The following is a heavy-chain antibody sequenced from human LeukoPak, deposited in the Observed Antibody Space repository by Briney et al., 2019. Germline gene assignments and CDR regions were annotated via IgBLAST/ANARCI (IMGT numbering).Heavy chain of an antibody. Sequence: ASVTVSYKASGYTFTRYGISWVRQAPGQGREGMGWISAYKGNTNYAQKLQGRVTMTTDTSTSTPYMELRSLRSDDTAVYYCARGRVSKDIVVVPAAFSRRYYYMDVWGKGTTVTVSS. CDR3: ARGRVSKDIVVVPAAFSRRYYYMDV. CDR1: GYTFTRYG. CDR2: ISAYKGNT. J-gene: IGHJ6*03. V-gene: IGHV1-18*01. D-gene: IGHD2-2*01.